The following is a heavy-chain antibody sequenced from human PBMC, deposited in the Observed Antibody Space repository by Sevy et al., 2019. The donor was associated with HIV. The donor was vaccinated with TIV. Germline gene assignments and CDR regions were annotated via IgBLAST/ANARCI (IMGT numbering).Heavy chain of an antibody. V-gene: IGHV3-30*02. CDR3: AKVLHIVVVPAAIDHYYGMDV. CDR2: IRFDGTIQ. J-gene: IGHJ6*02. D-gene: IGHD2-2*01. CDR1: GFTFSTYG. Sequence: GGSLRLSCAASGFTFSTYGMHWVRQAPGKGLEWVAFIRFDGTIQYYTDSVKGRLTISRDNSKNTLYLQMNSLRAEDTAVYFCAKVLHIVVVPAAIDHYYGMDVWGQGTTVTVSS.